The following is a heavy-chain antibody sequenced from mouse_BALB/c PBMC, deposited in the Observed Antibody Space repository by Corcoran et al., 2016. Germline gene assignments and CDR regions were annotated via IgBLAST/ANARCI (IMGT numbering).Heavy chain of an antibody. J-gene: IGHJ1*01. CDR1: EYTFTNYG. CDR3: ASGGAYYVYWYLVV. CDR2: INTYTGEQ. V-gene: IGHV9-1*02. D-gene: IGHD2-10*01. Sequence: QIQLVESGPELKEPGDTVKIACKASEYTFTNYGMNWVKQAPGKGLKWMGWINTYTGEQTYADDFKGRFAFSLATSASTAYLQINNLKNEDMATYFCASGGAYYVYWYLVVWGAGTSVTVSS.